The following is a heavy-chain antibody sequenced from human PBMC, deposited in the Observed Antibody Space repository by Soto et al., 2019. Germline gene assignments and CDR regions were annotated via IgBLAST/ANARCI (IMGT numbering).Heavy chain of an antibody. CDR1: GGSISSRGYY. V-gene: IGHV4-39*01. Sequence: QLQLQESGPGLVKPSEILSLACTVSGGSISSRGYYWGWIRQPPGKGLEWIGSIYYSGSTYYNPSLKSRVTISVDTSKNQFSPKLSSVTAADTAVYYRATSNWFDPWGQGTLVTVSS. CDR3: ATSNWFDP. J-gene: IGHJ5*02. CDR2: IYYSGST.